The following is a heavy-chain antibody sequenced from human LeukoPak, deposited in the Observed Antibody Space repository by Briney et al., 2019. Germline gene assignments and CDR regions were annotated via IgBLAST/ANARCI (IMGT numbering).Heavy chain of an antibody. CDR3: ARGGTPSYYYDSSGYFGGDY. Sequence: GASVKVSCKASGYTFTSYSISWVRQAPGQGLEWMGWISAYNGNTNYAQKLQGRVTMTTDTSTSKAYMELRSLRSDDTAVYYCARGGTPSYYYDSSGYFGGDYWGQGTLVTVSS. V-gene: IGHV1-18*01. D-gene: IGHD3-22*01. J-gene: IGHJ4*02. CDR1: GYTFTSYS. CDR2: ISAYNGNT.